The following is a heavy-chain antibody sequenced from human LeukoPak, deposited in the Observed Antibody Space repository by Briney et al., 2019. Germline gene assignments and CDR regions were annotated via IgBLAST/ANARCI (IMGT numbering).Heavy chain of an antibody. J-gene: IGHJ4*02. CDR3: ARLVWLGRIFDY. CDR1: LFTLSSYA. D-gene: IGHD6-19*01. CDR2: ISSSGGNT. V-gene: IGHV3-23*01. Sequence: PGGSLRLSCTASLFTLSSYAMSGVRQAPGRGMEWVSGISSSGGNTYHADSVKGRFTISRDKSKNTLYLQMKSLRAEDTAVYYCARLVWLGRIFDYWGQGTLLTVSS.